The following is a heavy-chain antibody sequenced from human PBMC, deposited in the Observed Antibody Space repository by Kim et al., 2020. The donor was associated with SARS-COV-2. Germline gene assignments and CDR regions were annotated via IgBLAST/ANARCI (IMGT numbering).Heavy chain of an antibody. V-gene: IGHV4-39*01. D-gene: IGHD3-10*01. CDR3: ARRKGWFGELLLAFFDY. CDR1: GGSISSSSYY. CDR2: IYYSGST. J-gene: IGHJ4*01. Sequence: SETLSLTCTVSGGSISSSSYYWGWIRQPPGKGLEWIGSIYYSGSTYYNPSLKSRVTISVDTSKNQFSLKLSSVTAADTAVYYCARRKGWFGELLLAFFDYWGQEPWSPSPQ.